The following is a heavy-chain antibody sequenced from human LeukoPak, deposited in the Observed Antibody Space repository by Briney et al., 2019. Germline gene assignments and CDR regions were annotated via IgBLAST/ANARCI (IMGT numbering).Heavy chain of an antibody. CDR3: SLNYYDSSGYPSFDC. CDR1: GYTFTSYG. J-gene: IGHJ4*02. D-gene: IGHD3-22*01. V-gene: IGHV1-18*01. Sequence: ASVKVSCKASGYTFTSYGISWVRQAPGQGLEWMGWISAYNGNTNYAQKLQGRVTMTTDTSTSTAYMELRSLRSDDTAVNYCSLNYYDSSGYPSFDCGGEGTLVTVSS. CDR2: ISAYNGNT.